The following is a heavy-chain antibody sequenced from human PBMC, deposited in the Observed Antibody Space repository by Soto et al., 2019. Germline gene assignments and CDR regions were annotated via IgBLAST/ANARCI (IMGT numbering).Heavy chain of an antibody. CDR1: GYKFATYW. CDR3: ARGFTGSAGRSDP. V-gene: IGHV5-51*01. D-gene: IGHD6-25*01. Sequence: GESLKISCKGSGYKFATYWIAWVRQMPGRGLEWMGIIYPCDSETIYSSSFRGHVTISADKSLNTAYLQWDSLTASDSAIYYCARGFTGSAGRSDPWGQGTVVTVSS. CDR2: IYPCDSET. J-gene: IGHJ5*02.